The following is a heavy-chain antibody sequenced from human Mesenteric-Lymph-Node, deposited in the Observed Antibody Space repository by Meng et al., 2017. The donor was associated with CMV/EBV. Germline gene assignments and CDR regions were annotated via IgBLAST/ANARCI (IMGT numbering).Heavy chain of an antibody. D-gene: IGHD6-13*01. CDR2: ISGSSSIK. J-gene: IGHJ4*02. V-gene: IGHV3-48*03. CDR3: ARFSIIAAGYFEY. CDR1: GFTFSSYE. Sequence: GESLKISCAASGFTFSSYEMNWVRQAPGKGLEWVSYISGSSSIKHYADSVKGRFNISRDNAQNSLYLQMNSLRAEDTAVYYCARFSIIAAGYFEYWGQGTLVTVSS.